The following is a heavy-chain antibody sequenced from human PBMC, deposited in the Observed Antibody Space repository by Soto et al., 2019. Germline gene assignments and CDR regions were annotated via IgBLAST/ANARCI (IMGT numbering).Heavy chain of an antibody. CDR3: ARRGDIEARHYFQH. CDR2: INAGNGNT. D-gene: IGHD6-6*01. CDR1: GYTFTSYA. Sequence: ASVKVSCKASGYTFTSYAMHWVRQAPGQRLEWMGWINAGNGNTKYSQKFQGRVNITRDTSASTAYMELSSLRSEDTAVYYCARRGDIEARHYFQHWGQGTLVTVSS. J-gene: IGHJ1*01. V-gene: IGHV1-3*01.